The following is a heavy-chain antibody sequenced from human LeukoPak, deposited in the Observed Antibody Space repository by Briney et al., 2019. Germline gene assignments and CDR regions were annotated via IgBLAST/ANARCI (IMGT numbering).Heavy chain of an antibody. Sequence: PSETLSPTCTVSGGSISSSSYYWGWIRQPPGKGLEWIGSIYYSGSTYYNPSLKSRVTISVDTSKNQFSLKLSSVTAADTAVYYCASGYVDTAMGSDYWGQGTLVTVSS. J-gene: IGHJ4*02. V-gene: IGHV4-39*07. CDR2: IYYSGST. D-gene: IGHD5-18*01. CDR3: ASGYVDTAMGSDY. CDR1: GGSISSSSYY.